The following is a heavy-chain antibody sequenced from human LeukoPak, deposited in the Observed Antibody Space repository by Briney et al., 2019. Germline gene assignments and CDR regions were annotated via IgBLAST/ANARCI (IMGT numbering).Heavy chain of an antibody. D-gene: IGHD3-22*01. J-gene: IGHJ3*02. Sequence: PGRSLRLSCAGSGFTFSSYAMHWVRQAPGKGLEWVAVISYDGSNKYYADSVKGRFTISRDNSKNTLFLQMNSLRAEDTAVYYCAKEGYYDSSAYYYVDGAFDIWGQGTMVTVSS. CDR1: GFTFSSYA. CDR3: AKEGYYDSSAYYYVDGAFDI. CDR2: ISYDGSNK. V-gene: IGHV3-30*04.